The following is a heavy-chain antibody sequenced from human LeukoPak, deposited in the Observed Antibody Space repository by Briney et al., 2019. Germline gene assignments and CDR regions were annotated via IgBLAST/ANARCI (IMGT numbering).Heavy chain of an antibody. J-gene: IGHJ6*03. CDR3: ARAGPTYQYYYYMDV. Sequence: SETLSFTCAGYSGSFSGDYWSWIPHPPGKGLKGIVEINHSGSTNYNPTLKSRVTISVDTSKNQFSLKLSSVTAADTAVYYCARAGPTYQYYYYMDVWGKGTTVTVSS. CDR1: SGSFSGDY. CDR2: INHSGST. V-gene: IGHV4-34*01.